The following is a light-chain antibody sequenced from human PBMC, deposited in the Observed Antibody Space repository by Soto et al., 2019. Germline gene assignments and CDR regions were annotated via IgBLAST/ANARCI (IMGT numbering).Light chain of an antibody. CDR2: AAS. J-gene: IGKJ1*01. Sequence: EVVMTKYQAILSVTRWDIYTLSCRASKSVISSLLAWYQRTPGQAPRRRIYAASSRATGIPDRFSGSGSGTDFTLTISRLEPEDFAVYYCQQYGNSPQTFGQRSKVDI. V-gene: IGKV3-20*01. CDR3: QQYGNSPQT. CDR1: KSVISSL.